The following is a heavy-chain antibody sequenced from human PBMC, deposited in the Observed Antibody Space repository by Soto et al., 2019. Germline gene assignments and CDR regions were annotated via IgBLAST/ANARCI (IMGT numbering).Heavy chain of an antibody. CDR2: IIPIFGTA. Sequence: GASVKVSCKASGGTFSSYAISWVRQAPGQGLEWMGGIIPIFGTANYAQKFQGRVTITADGSTSTAYMELSSLRSEDTAVYYCARARDGYENYFDYWGQGTLVTVSS. CDR1: GGTFSSYA. J-gene: IGHJ4*02. V-gene: IGHV1-69*13. D-gene: IGHD5-12*01. CDR3: ARARDGYENYFDY.